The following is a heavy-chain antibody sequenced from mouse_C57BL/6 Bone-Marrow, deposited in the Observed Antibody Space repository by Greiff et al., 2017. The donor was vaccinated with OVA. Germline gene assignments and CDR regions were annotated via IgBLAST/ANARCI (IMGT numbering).Heavy chain of an antibody. D-gene: IGHD2-2*01. CDR1: GFTFSSYA. CDR3: TRDRGYVPFSH. J-gene: IGHJ3*01. Sequence: EVKLVESGEGLVKPGGSLKLSCAASGFTFSSYAMSWVRQTPEKRLEWVAYISSGGDYIYYADTVKGRFTISRDNARNTLYLQMSSLKSEDTAMYYCTRDRGYVPFSHWGQGTLVTVSA. V-gene: IGHV5-9-1*02. CDR2: ISSGGDYI.